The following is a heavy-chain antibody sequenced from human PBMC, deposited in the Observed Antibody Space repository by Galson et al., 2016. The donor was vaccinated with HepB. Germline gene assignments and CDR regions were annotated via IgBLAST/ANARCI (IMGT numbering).Heavy chain of an antibody. Sequence: SLRLSCAASGFTFSNAWMSWVRQAPGKWLEWVGRIKSKTDSGTIEYAAPVRGRFTISRDDSKNTLYQHMNSLNTADTAVYYCTTLYLDWFDWLDYDGGDVWGQGTTVTVSS. CDR2: IKSKTDSGTI. J-gene: IGHJ6*02. CDR1: GFTFSNAW. D-gene: IGHD3-9*01. V-gene: IGHV3-15*01. CDR3: TTLYLDWFDWLDYDGGDV.